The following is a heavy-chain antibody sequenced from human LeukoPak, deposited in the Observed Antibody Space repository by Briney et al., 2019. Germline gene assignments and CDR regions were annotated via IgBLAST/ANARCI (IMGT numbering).Heavy chain of an antibody. V-gene: IGHV1-2*02. D-gene: IGHD6-13*01. Sequence: ASVKVSCKASGYTFTGYYMHWVRQAPGQGLEWMGWINPNSGGTNYAQKFQGRVTMTRDTSISTAYMELSRLRSDDTAVYYCAKTARTAAAGIHHYFDYWGQGTLVTVSS. CDR3: AKTARTAAAGIHHYFDY. CDR1: GYTFTGYY. CDR2: INPNSGGT. J-gene: IGHJ4*02.